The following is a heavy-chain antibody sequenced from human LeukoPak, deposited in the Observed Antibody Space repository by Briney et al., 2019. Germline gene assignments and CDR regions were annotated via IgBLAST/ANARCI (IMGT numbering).Heavy chain of an antibody. D-gene: IGHD3-22*01. V-gene: IGHV4-38-2*02. CDR2: IYHSGST. CDR1: GYSISSGYY. J-gene: IGHJ4*02. CDR3: ARGGWNKFDY. Sequence: SETLSLTCTVSGYSISSGYYWGWIRQPPGKGLEWIGSIYHSGSTYYNPSLKIRVTISVDTSKNQFSLKLSSVTAADTAVYYCARGGWNKFDYWGQGTLVTVSS.